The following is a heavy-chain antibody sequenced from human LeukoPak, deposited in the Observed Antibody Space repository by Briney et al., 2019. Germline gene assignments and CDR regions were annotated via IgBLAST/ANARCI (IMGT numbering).Heavy chain of an antibody. V-gene: IGHV4-38-2*01. D-gene: IGHD2-15*01. J-gene: IGHJ3*02. Sequence: SETLSLTCAVYGGSFSGYYWGWIRQPPGKGLEWIGSVYHSGNTYYNPSLKSRVTISVDTSKDQFSLKLNSVTAADTAVYYCAATGGFDIWGQGTMVTVSS. CDR1: GGSFSGYY. CDR2: VYHSGNT. CDR3: AATGGFDI.